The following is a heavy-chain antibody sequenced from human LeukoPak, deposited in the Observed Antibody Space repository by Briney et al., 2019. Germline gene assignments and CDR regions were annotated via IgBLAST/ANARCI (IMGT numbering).Heavy chain of an antibody. CDR3: AGDGYSYGPFQH. Sequence: GSLRLSCAASGFTFSNAWMSWIRQPPGKGLEWIGYIYYSGSTNYNPSLKSRVTISVDTSKNQFSLKLSSVTAADTAVYYCAGDGYSYGPFQHWGQGTLVTVSS. CDR2: IYYSGST. CDR1: GFTFSNAW. J-gene: IGHJ1*01. D-gene: IGHD5-18*01. V-gene: IGHV4-59*01.